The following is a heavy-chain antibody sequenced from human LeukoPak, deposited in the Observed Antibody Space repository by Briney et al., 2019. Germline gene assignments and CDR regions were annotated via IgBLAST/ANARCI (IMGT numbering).Heavy chain of an antibody. CDR2: ISYDGSKK. V-gene: IGHV3-30*03. CDR3: ATSTAAAGTD. D-gene: IGHD6-13*01. CDR1: GFIFSSYG. J-gene: IGHJ4*02. Sequence: PGGSLRLSCAASGFIFSSYGMHWVRQAPGKGLEWVAVISYDGSKKYYADSVKGRFTISRDNSKNTLYLQMNSLRGEDTAVYYCATSTAAAGTDWGQGTLVTVSS.